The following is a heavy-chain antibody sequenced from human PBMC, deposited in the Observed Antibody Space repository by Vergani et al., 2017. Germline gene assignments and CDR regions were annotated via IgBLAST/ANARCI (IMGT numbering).Heavy chain of an antibody. D-gene: IGHD3-10*01. V-gene: IGHV4-59*01. J-gene: IGHJ5*02. CDR1: GGSMSGYY. Sequence: QVRLQESGPGLVKPSETLSLTCSVSGGSMSGYYWSWIRQPPGKELEWIGYRYHSGSTNYNPSLGTRVTISGDTSKNQFSLKLNSVTAADTAVYYCGRVADFYGLGSRLLDLWGQGILVTVSS. CDR2: RYHSGST. CDR3: GRVADFYGLGSRLLDL.